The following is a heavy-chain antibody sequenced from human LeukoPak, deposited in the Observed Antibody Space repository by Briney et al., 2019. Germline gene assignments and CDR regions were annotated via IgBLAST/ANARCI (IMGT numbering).Heavy chain of an antibody. Sequence: GGSLRLSCAASGFTLTSYAMSWVRQAPGGGLEWVSSIRGSGGSTYYADSVKGRFTISRDNSRNTLYLQMNSLRAEDTAVYYCAKDIAAAGSSYFDYWGQGALVTVSS. CDR1: GFTLTSYA. V-gene: IGHV3-23*01. D-gene: IGHD6-13*01. J-gene: IGHJ4*02. CDR2: IRGSGGST. CDR3: AKDIAAAGSSYFDY.